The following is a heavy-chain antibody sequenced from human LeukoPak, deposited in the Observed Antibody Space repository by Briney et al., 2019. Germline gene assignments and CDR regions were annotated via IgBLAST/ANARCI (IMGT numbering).Heavy chain of an antibody. Sequence: GGSLRLSCAASGFTFSSYEMNWVRQAPGKGLKYVSYISSTGGTLYYADPVKGRFTISRDNAKNTLYLQMNSLRAEDTAVYYCATAGRATAGYYYYYHMDVWGKGTTVTVSS. CDR3: ATAGRATAGYYYYYHMDV. CDR1: GFTFSSYE. J-gene: IGHJ6*03. V-gene: IGHV3-48*03. D-gene: IGHD6-13*01. CDR2: ISSTGGTL.